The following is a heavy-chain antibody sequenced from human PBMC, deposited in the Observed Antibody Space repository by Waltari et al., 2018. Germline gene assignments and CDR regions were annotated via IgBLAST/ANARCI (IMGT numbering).Heavy chain of an antibody. CDR3: VSGGWGFYFDY. CDR1: GFSFSSYS. D-gene: IGHD7-27*01. J-gene: IGHJ4*02. Sequence: EVQLVESGGGLVKPGGSLRLSCGASGFSFSSYSMNWVRQAPGKGLEWVSSISSSTTYIHYVDSVKGRFTISRDNAKNSLYLQMNSLRVEDTAVYYCVSGGWGFYFDYWGQGTVVTVSS. CDR2: ISSSTTYI. V-gene: IGHV3-21*01.